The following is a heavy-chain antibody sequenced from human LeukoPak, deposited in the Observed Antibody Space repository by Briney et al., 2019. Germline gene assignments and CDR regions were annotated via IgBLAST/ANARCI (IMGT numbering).Heavy chain of an antibody. CDR2: ISAYNGKT. Sequence: APVKVSCKASGYTFTSYGISWVRQAPGQRLEWMGWISAYNGKTNYAQKLQGRVTMTTDTSTSTAYMELRSLRSDDTAVYYCARGPHCDILTGYRYYYYGMDVWGQGTTVTVPS. V-gene: IGHV1-18*01. D-gene: IGHD3-9*01. J-gene: IGHJ6*02. CDR1: GYTFTSYG. CDR3: ARGPHCDILTGYRYYYYGMDV.